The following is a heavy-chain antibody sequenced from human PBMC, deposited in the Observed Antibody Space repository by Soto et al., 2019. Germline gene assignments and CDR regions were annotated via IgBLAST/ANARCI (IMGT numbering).Heavy chain of an antibody. V-gene: IGHV1-18*04. Sequence: ASVKVSCKASGYTFTSYGISWVRQAPGQGLEWMGWISAYNGNTNYAQKLQGRVTMTTDTSTSTAYMELRSLRSDDTAVYYCARDLTGVRYFDWPHGGMDVWGQGTTVTVSS. CDR2: ISAYNGNT. D-gene: IGHD3-9*01. CDR1: GYTFTSYG. CDR3: ARDLTGVRYFDWPHGGMDV. J-gene: IGHJ6*02.